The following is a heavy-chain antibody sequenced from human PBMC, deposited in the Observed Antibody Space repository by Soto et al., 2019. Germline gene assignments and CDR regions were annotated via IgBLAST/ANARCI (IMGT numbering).Heavy chain of an antibody. Sequence: ASVKVSCKAAGGTFSSYAISWGRQAPGQGLEWMGGIIPIFGTANYAQKFQGRVTITADESTSTAYMELSSLRSEDTAVYYCASLNLGHTAMVYYYYYGMDVWGQGTTVTVSS. CDR3: ASLNLGHTAMVYYYYYGMDV. J-gene: IGHJ6*02. CDR2: IIPIFGTA. D-gene: IGHD5-18*01. CDR1: GGTFSSYA. V-gene: IGHV1-69*13.